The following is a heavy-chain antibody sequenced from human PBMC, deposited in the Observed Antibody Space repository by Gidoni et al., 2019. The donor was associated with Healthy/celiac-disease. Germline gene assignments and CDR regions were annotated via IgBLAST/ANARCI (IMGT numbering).Heavy chain of an antibody. J-gene: IGHJ4*02. CDR2: ISWNSGSI. CDR1: GLTFDDYA. D-gene: IGHD4-17*01. CDR3: AKDRSTVITGGLGY. Sequence: EVQLVESGGGWVQRGRSLRLSCAASGLTFDDYAMHWVRQAPGKGLELVSGISWNSGSIGYADSVKGRFTISRDNAKNSLYLQMNSLRAEDTALYYCAKDRSTVITGGLGYWGQGTLVTVSS. V-gene: IGHV3-9*01.